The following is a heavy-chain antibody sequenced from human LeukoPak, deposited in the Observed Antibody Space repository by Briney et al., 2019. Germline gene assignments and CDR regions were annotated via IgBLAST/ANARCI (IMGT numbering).Heavy chain of an antibody. CDR2: IYHSGGT. Sequence: PSETLSLTCTVSGGSISSYYWSWIRQPPGKGLEWIGEIYHSGGTNYNPSLKSRITISVDKSQNQFSLKVNSLTAADTAVFYCATNGYYCMDVWGKGTTVTVSS. CDR1: GGSISSYY. V-gene: IGHV4-59*12. CDR3: ATNGYYCMDV. D-gene: IGHD2-8*01. J-gene: IGHJ6*03.